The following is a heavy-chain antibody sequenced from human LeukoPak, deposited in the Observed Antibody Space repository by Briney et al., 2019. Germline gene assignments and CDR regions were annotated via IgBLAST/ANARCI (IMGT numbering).Heavy chain of an antibody. J-gene: IGHJ6*02. D-gene: IGHD3-10*01. Sequence: ASVKVSCKVSGYTLTELSMHWVRQAPGKGLEWMGGFDPEDGETIYAQKFQGRVTMTEDTSTDTAYMELSSLISEDTAVYYCATEVRHKLGYYYYYGMDVWGQGTTVTVSS. CDR2: FDPEDGET. V-gene: IGHV1-24*01. CDR3: ATEVRHKLGYYYYYGMDV. CDR1: GYTLTELS.